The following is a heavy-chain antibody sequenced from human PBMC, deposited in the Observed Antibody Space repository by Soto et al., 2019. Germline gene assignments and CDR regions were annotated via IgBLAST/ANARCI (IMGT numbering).Heavy chain of an antibody. CDR2: INHSGST. V-gene: IGHV4-34*01. Sequence: TSETLSLTCAVYGGFFSGYYWSWIRQPPGKGLEWIGEINHSGSTNYNPSLKSRVTISVDTSKNQFSLKLSSVTAADTAVYYCARARRWFDPWGQGTLVTVSS. CDR3: ARARRWFDP. J-gene: IGHJ5*02. CDR1: GGFFSGYY.